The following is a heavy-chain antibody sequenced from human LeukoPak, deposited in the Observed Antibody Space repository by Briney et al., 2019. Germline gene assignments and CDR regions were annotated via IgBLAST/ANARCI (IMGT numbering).Heavy chain of an antibody. V-gene: IGHV3-23*01. J-gene: IGHJ4*02. CDR3: ARWLLLSRYFDY. CDR1: GFTFSTYA. D-gene: IGHD3-22*01. Sequence: GGSLRLSCAASGFTFSTYAMTWVRQAPGKGPEWVSAISGSGGSTYYADSVKGRFTISRDNSKNTLYLQMNSLRAEDTAVYYCARWLLLSRYFDYWGQGTLVTVSS. CDR2: ISGSGGST.